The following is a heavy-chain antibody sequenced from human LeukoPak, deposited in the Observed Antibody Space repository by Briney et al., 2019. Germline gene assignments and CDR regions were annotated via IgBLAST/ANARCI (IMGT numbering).Heavy chain of an antibody. CDR3: ARGPSSSYGAWFGP. D-gene: IGHD6-6*01. Sequence: SETLSLTCAVYGGSLSTYDWSWIRQTPEKGLEWIGKISHGGNTNYNPSLKGRITISAGTFRNQVSLKLTSVTAADTAIYYCARGPSSSYGAWFGPWGQGTLVTVSS. V-gene: IGHV4-34*01. CDR2: ISHGGNT. CDR1: GGSLSTYD. J-gene: IGHJ5*02.